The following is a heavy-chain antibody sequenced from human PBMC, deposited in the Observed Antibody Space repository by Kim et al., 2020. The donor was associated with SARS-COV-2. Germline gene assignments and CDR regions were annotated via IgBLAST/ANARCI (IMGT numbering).Heavy chain of an antibody. CDR1: GFTFSSYS. CDR3: ARFLLWGGSEGPRADY. CDR2: ISSSSSYI. V-gene: IGHV3-21*01. D-gene: IGHD3-16*01. Sequence: GGSLRLSCAASGFTFSSYSMNWVRQAPGKGLEWVSSISSSSSYIYYADSVKGRFTISRDNAKNSLYLQMNSLRAEDTAVYYCARFLLWGGSEGPRADYWGQGTLVTVSS. J-gene: IGHJ4*02.